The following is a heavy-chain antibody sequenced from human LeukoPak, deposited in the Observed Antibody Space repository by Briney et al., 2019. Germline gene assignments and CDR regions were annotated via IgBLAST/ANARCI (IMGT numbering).Heavy chain of an antibody. J-gene: IGHJ4*02. D-gene: IGHD4-17*01. V-gene: IGHV3-21*01. CDR2: ISSSSSYI. CDR1: GFTFSSYS. Sequence: GGSLRLSCAASGFTFSSYSMNWVRQAPGKGLEWVSSISSSSSYIYHADSVKGRFTISRDNAKNSLYLQMNSLRAEDTAVYYCARVLNNYGDGYWGQGTLVTVSS. CDR3: ARVLNNYGDGY.